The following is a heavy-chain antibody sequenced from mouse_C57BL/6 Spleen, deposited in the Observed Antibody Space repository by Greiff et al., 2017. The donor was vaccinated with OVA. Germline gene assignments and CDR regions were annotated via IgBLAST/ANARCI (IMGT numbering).Heavy chain of an antibody. Sequence: VQLQQPGAELVKPGASVKMSCKASGYTFTSYWITWVKQRPGQGLEWIGDIYPGSGSTNYNEKFKSKATLTVDTSSSTAYMQLSSLTSEDSAVYYCARFGYYPDWYFDVWGTGTTVTGSS. CDR1: GYTFTSYW. J-gene: IGHJ1*03. CDR2: IYPGSGST. D-gene: IGHD2-3*01. V-gene: IGHV1-55*01. CDR3: ARFGYYPDWYFDV.